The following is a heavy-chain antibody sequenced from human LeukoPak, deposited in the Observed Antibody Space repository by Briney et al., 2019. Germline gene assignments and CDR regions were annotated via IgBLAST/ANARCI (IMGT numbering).Heavy chain of an antibody. CDR2: ISSSGSTI. CDR3: ARAGVILSYYGMDV. J-gene: IGHJ6*02. V-gene: IGHV3-48*03. CDR1: GLTFSSYE. Sequence: GGSLRLSCAASGLTFSSYEMNWVRQAPGKGLEWVSYISSSGSTIYYADSVKGRFTISRDNAKNSLYLQMNSLRAEDTAVYYCARAGVILSYYGMDVWGQGTTVTVSS. D-gene: IGHD3-16*01.